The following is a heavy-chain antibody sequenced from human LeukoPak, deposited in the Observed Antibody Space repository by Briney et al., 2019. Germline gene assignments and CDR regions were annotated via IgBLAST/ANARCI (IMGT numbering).Heavy chain of an antibody. Sequence: PSQTLSLTCTVSGGSISSGGYYWSWIRQPPGKGLEWIGYIYHSGSTYYNPSLKSRVTISVDRSKNQFSLKLTSVTAADTAVYYCARGPAPFCSGDSCYSVWGQGTLVTVSS. V-gene: IGHV4-30-2*01. J-gene: IGHJ4*02. D-gene: IGHD2-15*01. CDR1: GGSISSGGYY. CDR3: ARGPAPFCSGDSCYSV. CDR2: IYHSGST.